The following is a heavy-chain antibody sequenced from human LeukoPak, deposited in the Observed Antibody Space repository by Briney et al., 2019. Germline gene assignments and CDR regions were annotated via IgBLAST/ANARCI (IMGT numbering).Heavy chain of an antibody. V-gene: IGHV4-39*07. J-gene: IGHJ6*03. D-gene: IGHD2-2*01. CDR2: IYYSGST. CDR3: ARVGRAAIHYMDV. CDR1: GGSISSSSYY. Sequence: NPSETLSLTCTVSGGSISSSSYYWGWIRQPPGKGLEWIGSIYYSGSTYYNPSLKSRVIISVDTSKNQFSLKLSSVTAADTAVYYCARVGRAAIHYMDVWGKGTTVTVSS.